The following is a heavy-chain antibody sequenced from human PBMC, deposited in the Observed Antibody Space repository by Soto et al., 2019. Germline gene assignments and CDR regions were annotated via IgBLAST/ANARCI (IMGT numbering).Heavy chain of an antibody. Sequence: PGGSLRLSCAASGFTFTNYAMGWVRQAPGKGLEWVSGISGSGGSTHYADSVKGRITISRDNSKNTLYLQMNSLRAEDTAVYYCAKGFKSAPFDYWGQGTQVTVSS. J-gene: IGHJ4*02. CDR1: GFTFTNYA. CDR3: AKGFKSAPFDY. CDR2: ISGSGGST. D-gene: IGHD3-3*01. V-gene: IGHV3-23*01.